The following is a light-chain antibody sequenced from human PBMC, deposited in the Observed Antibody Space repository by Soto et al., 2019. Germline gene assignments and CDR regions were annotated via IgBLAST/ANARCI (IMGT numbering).Light chain of an antibody. CDR1: SSDVGRFNY. CDR3: SSYAGNDNLV. J-gene: IGLJ2*01. CDR2: EVN. Sequence: QSALTQPPSASGSPGQSVTISCTGTSSDVGRFNYVSWYQQHPGKAPKLMIYEVNKRPSGVPDRFSGSKFGNTASLTVSGLQAEDEADYYCSSYAGNDNLVFGGGTKVTVL. V-gene: IGLV2-8*01.